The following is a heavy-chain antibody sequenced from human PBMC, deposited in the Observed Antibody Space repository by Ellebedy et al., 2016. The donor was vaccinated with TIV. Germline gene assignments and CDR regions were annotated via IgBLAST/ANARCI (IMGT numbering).Heavy chain of an antibody. CDR1: GGSISSYY. CDR2: IYYSGST. CDR3: ARDSKGAAIGAFDI. V-gene: IGHV4-59*12. Sequence: SETLSLTCTVSGGSISSYYWSWIRQPPGKGLEWIGYIYYSGSTNYNPSLKSRVTISVDTSKNQFSLKLSSVTAADTAVYYCARDSKGAAIGAFDIWGQGTMVTVSS. J-gene: IGHJ3*02. D-gene: IGHD2-2*01.